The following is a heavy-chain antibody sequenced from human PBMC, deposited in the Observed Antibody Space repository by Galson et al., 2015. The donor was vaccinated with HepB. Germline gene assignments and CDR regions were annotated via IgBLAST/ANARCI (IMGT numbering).Heavy chain of an antibody. Sequence: SLRLSCAASGFTFSSYGMHWVRQAPGKGLEWVAVISYDGSNKYYADSVKGRFTISRDNSKNTLYLQMNSLRAEDTAVYYCAKDLFDFWSGHQAWYGMDVWGQGTTVTVSS. V-gene: IGHV3-30*18. D-gene: IGHD3-3*01. J-gene: IGHJ6*02. CDR3: AKDLFDFWSGHQAWYGMDV. CDR1: GFTFSSYG. CDR2: ISYDGSNK.